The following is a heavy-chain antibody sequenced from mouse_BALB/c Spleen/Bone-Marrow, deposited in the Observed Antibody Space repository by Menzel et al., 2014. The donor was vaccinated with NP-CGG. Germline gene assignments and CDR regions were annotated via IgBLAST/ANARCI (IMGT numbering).Heavy chain of an antibody. CDR3: TRSGFYGYGTYFDV. V-gene: IGHV1S81*02. CDR1: GYTFTNYY. D-gene: IGHD1-2*01. J-gene: IGHJ1*01. CDR2: INPSNGVT. Sequence: VQLRESGAELVKPGASVKLSCKVSGYTFTNYYVYWVKQRPGQGLEWIGEINPSNGVTNFNEKFMIKATLTVDSSSSTAYMHLSSLTSEDSAVYYCTRSGFYGYGTYFDVWGAGTTVTVSS.